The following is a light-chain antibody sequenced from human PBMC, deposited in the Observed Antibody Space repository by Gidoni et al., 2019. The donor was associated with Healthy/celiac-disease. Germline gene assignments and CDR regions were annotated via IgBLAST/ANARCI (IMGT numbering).Light chain of an antibody. J-gene: IGKJ3*01. Sequence: EIVLTQSPGTLSWSPGERATLSCRASQSVSSSYLAWYQQKPCQAPRLLIYGASSRATGIPDRFSGSGSGTDFTLTISRLEPEDFAVYYCQQYGSSPITFGPGTKVDIK. CDR3: QQYGSSPIT. CDR2: GAS. V-gene: IGKV3-20*01. CDR1: QSVSSSY.